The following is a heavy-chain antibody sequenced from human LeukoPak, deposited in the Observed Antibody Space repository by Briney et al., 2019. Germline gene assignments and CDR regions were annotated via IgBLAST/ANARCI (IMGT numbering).Heavy chain of an antibody. CDR1: GYTFTNYG. D-gene: IGHD5-24*01. CDR3: ARLEMATITSGFDY. CDR2: ISAYNGNT. V-gene: IGHV1-18*01. Sequence: ASVKVSCKASGYTFTNYGISWVRQAPGQGLEWMGWISAYNGNTNYAQKLQGRITMTTDTSTSTAYMELRSLRSDDTAVYYCARLEMATITSGFDYWGQGTLVTVSS. J-gene: IGHJ4*02.